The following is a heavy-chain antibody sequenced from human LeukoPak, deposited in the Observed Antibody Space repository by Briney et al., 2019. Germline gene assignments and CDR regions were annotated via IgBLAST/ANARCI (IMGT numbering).Heavy chain of an antibody. CDR1: GGSISSSTYY. CDR3: ATPSTYYYYMDV. V-gene: IGHV4-39*01. J-gene: IGHJ6*03. Sequence: PSGTLSLTCTVSGGSISSSTYYWGWIRQPPGKGLEWIGSIYYSGSTYYNPSLKSRVTISVDTSKNQFSLKLSAVTAADTAVYYCATPSTYYYYMDVWGKGTTVTISS. D-gene: IGHD1-26*01. CDR2: IYYSGST.